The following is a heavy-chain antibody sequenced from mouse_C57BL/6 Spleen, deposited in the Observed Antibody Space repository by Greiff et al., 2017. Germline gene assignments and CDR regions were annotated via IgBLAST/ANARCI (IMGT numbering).Heavy chain of an antibody. Sequence: EVQLVESGGGLVKPGGSLKLSCAASGFTFSDYGMHWVRQAPEKGLEWVAYISSGSSTIYYADTVKGRFTISRDNAKNTLFLQMTSLRSEDTAMYYCARDNWDPHWYFDVWGTGTTVTVSS. CDR3: ARDNWDPHWYFDV. V-gene: IGHV5-17*01. CDR1: GFTFSDYG. D-gene: IGHD4-1*01. J-gene: IGHJ1*03. CDR2: ISSGSSTI.